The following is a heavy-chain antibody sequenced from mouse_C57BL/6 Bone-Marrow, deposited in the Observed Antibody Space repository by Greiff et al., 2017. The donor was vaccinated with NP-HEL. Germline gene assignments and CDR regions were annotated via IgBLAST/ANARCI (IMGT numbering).Heavy chain of an antibody. Sequence: EVKVEESGGGLVQPGGSMKLSCAASGFTFSDAWMDWVRQSPEKGLEWVAEIRHKANNHAKYYAESGKGRFTTSSDDSKSSVYLQMNSSRAEDSAIYYCTQNGYWGQGTTLTVSS. V-gene: IGHV6-6*01. CDR2: IRHKANNHAK. CDR1: GFTFSDAW. J-gene: IGHJ2*01. CDR3: TQNGY.